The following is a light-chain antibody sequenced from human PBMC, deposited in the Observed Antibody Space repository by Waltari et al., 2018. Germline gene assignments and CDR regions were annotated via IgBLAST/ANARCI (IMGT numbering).Light chain of an antibody. Sequence: SYVLTQPPSVSVAPGETARLTCGGNNIETKSFHWYQQKPGQAPVLVISYDSDRPSGISNRFSGSKAENTASLTISGLQDEDEADYYCSSYATSNTVVFGGGTKVTVL. J-gene: IGLJ2*01. CDR3: SSYATSNTVV. V-gene: IGLV3-21*01. CDR2: YDS. CDR1: NIETKS.